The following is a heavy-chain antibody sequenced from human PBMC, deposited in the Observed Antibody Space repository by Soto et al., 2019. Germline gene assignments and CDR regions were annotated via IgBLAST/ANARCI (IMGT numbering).Heavy chain of an antibody. V-gene: IGHV6-1*01. CDR1: GDSVSSDITS. J-gene: IGHJ3*01. D-gene: IGHD2-8*01. CDR2: TYYRSKWFH. Sequence: QGQLQQSGPGLVKPSQTLSLTCAISGDSVSSDITSWNWIRQSPSRGLEWLGRTYYRSKWFHDYAASVKSRITVNPDTSKNQFSLELNSMTPEDTAVYYCARGNGLDVWGQGTVVTVSS. CDR3: ARGNGLDV.